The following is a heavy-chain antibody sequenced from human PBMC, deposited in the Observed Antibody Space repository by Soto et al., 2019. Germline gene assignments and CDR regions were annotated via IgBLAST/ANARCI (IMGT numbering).Heavy chain of an antibody. D-gene: IGHD6-6*01. Sequence: PGGSLRLSCAASGFTFSSYWMSWVRQAPGKGLERVANIKQDGSEKYYVDSVKGRFTISRDNAKNSLYLQMNSLRAEDTAVYYCARVVYSSSINWFDPWGQGTLVTVSS. V-gene: IGHV3-7*03. J-gene: IGHJ5*02. CDR3: ARVVYSSSINWFDP. CDR2: IKQDGSEK. CDR1: GFTFSSYW.